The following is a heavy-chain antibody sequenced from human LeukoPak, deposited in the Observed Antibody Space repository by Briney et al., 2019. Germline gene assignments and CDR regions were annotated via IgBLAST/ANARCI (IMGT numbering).Heavy chain of an antibody. CDR2: INWNGGST. CDR1: GFTFDDYG. D-gene: IGHD3-22*01. Sequence: PGGSLRLSCAASGFTFDDYGMGWVRQAPGKGLEWVSGINWNGGSTGYADSVKGRFTISRDNAKNSLYLQMNSLRAEDTALYYCAREGYYASSGYLDYYYMDVWGKGTTVTVSS. J-gene: IGHJ6*03. CDR3: AREGYYASSGYLDYYYMDV. V-gene: IGHV3-20*04.